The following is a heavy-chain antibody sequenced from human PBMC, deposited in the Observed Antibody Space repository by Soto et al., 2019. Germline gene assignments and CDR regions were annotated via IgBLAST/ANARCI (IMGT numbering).Heavy chain of an antibody. J-gene: IGHJ2*01. CDR1: GFTFSSYG. CDR3: ARDVDSAWYFDL. Sequence: QVQLVESGGGVVQPGRSLRLSCAASGFTFSSYGMHWVRQAPGKGLEWVAVIWYDGSNKYYADSVKGRFTISRDNSKNTLYLQMNSLRAEDTAVYYCARDVDSAWYFDLWGRGTLVTVSS. CDR2: IWYDGSNK. D-gene: IGHD2-15*01. V-gene: IGHV3-33*01.